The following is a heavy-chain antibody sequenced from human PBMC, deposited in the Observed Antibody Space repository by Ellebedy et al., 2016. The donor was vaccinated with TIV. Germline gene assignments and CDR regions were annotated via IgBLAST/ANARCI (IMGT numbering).Heavy chain of an antibody. D-gene: IGHD5-18*01. CDR2: ISAYNGNT. CDR1: GYTFTSYG. J-gene: IGHJ4*02. V-gene: IGHV1-18*01. CDR3: ARDEGGYSYGYNDY. Sequence: ASVKVSCKASGYTFTSYGISWVRQAPGQGLEWMGWISAYNGNTNYAQKLQGRVTMTTDTSTSTAYMELRSLRSDDTAVYYCARDEGGYSYGYNDYWGQGTLVTVSS.